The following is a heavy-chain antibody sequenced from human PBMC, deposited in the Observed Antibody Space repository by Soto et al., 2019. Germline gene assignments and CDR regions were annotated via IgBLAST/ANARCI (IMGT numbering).Heavy chain of an antibody. CDR3: AKDRGIAEYYYYYYGMDV. CDR2: ISGSGGST. J-gene: IGHJ6*02. D-gene: IGHD6-13*01. V-gene: IGHV3-23*01. Sequence: GSLRLSCAASGFTFSSYAMSWVRQAPGKGLEWVSAISGSGGSTYYADSVKGRFTISRDNSKNTLYLQMNSLRAEDTAVYYCAKDRGIAEYYYYYYGMDVWGQGTTVTVSS. CDR1: GFTFSSYA.